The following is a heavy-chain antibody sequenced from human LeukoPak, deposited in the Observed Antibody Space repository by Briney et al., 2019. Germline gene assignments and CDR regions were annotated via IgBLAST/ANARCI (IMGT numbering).Heavy chain of an antibody. Sequence: ASVKVSCKASGYTFTSYYMHWVRRAPGQGLEWMGIINPSGGSTRYAQKFQGRVTMTRDTSTSTVYMELSSLRSEDTAVYYCARGSPFYSGYAVQLDYWGQGTLVTVSS. J-gene: IGHJ4*02. CDR1: GYTFTSYY. D-gene: IGHD5-12*01. V-gene: IGHV1-46*01. CDR2: INPSGGST. CDR3: ARGSPFYSGYAVQLDY.